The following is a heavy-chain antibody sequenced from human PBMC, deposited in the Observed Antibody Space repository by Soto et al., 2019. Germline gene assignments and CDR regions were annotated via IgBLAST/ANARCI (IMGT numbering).Heavy chain of an antibody. CDR3: ASYNNYYDNDY. V-gene: IGHV1-46*01. Sequence: RXSVKGSCKASGYTFTGYYGDWVRQAPGQGLEWMGIINPSGGSTSYAQKFQGRVTMTRDTSTSTVYMELSSLRSEDTAVYYCASYNNYYDNDYWGQGTLVTVSS. D-gene: IGHD3-22*01. CDR1: GYTFTGYY. CDR2: INPSGGST. J-gene: IGHJ4*02.